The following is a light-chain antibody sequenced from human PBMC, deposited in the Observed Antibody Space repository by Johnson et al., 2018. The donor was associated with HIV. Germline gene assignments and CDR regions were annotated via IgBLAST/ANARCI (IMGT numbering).Light chain of an antibody. V-gene: IGLV1-51*02. CDR3: GTWDSSLSVLYV. J-gene: IGLJ1*01. Sequence: SVLTQPPSVSAAPGQKVTISCSGSSSNIGNNYVSWYQQLPGTAPKLLIYENNKRPSGIPDRFSGSTSGTSATLGITGLQTGDEADYYCGTWDSSLSVLYVFGTGTKVTVL. CDR1: SSNIGNNY. CDR2: ENN.